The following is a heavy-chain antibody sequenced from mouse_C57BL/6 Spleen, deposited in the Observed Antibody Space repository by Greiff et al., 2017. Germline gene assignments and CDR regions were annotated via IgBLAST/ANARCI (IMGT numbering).Heavy chain of an antibody. CDR3: TTKGVVAPPFAY. CDR2: IDPEDGDT. CDR1: GFNIKDYY. V-gene: IGHV14-1*01. Sequence: VQLQQSGAELVRPGASVKLSCTASGFNIKDYYMHWVKQRPEQGLEWIGRIDPEDGDTEYAPKFQGKATMTADTSSNTAYLQLSSLTSEDTAVYYCTTKGVVAPPFAYWGQGTLVTVSA. D-gene: IGHD1-1*01. J-gene: IGHJ3*01.